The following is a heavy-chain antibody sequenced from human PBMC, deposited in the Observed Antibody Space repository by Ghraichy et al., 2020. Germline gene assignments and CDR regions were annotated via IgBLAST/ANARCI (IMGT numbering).Heavy chain of an antibody. D-gene: IGHD1-26*01. J-gene: IGHJ6*03. CDR2: INPNSGGT. Sequence: ASVKVSCKASGYTFTGYYMHWVRQAPGQGLEWMGRINPNSGGTNYAQKFQGRVTMTRDTSISTAYMELSRLRSDDTAVYYCAGSPWGGATPLVIQDYYYMDVWGKGTTVTVSS. CDR3: AGSPWGGATPLVIQDYYYMDV. CDR1: GYTFTGYY. V-gene: IGHV1-2*06.